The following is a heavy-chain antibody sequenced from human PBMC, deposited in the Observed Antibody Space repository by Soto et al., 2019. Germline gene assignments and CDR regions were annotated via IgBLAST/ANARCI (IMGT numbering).Heavy chain of an antibody. CDR1: GYSFTSYW. Sequence: GESLQISCKGSGYSFTSYWIGWVRQMPGKGLEWMGIIYPGDSDTRYSPSFQGQVTISADKSISTAYLQWSSLKASDTAMYYCARHFTGEHWYFDLWGRGTLVTVSS. CDR2: IYPGDSDT. V-gene: IGHV5-51*01. CDR3: ARHFTGEHWYFDL. D-gene: IGHD7-27*01. J-gene: IGHJ2*01.